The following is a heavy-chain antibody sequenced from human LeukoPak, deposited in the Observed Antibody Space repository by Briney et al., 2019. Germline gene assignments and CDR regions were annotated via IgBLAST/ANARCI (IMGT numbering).Heavy chain of an antibody. D-gene: IGHD3-10*01. CDR2: ISSSSSYI. CDR1: GFTFSSYS. CDR3: AREGRGPYDDY. Sequence: GGSLRLSCAASGFTFSSYSMNWVRQAPGKGLEWVSSISSSSSYIYYADSVKGRFTISRDNAKNSLYLQMNSLGAEDTAVYYCAREGRGPYDDYWGQGTLVTVSS. V-gene: IGHV3-21*01. J-gene: IGHJ4*02.